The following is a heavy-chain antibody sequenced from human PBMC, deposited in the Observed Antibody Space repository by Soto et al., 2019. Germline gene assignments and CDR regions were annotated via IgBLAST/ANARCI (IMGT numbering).Heavy chain of an antibody. D-gene: IGHD6-13*01. CDR3: ASVRSAAGTSWFDP. V-gene: IGHV1-69*13. Sequence: SVKVSCKASGGTFSSYAISWVRQAPGQGLEWMGGIIPIFGTANYAQKFQGRVTITADESTSTAYMELSSLRSEDTAVYYCASVRSAAGTSWFDPWGQGTLVTVPQ. CDR1: GGTFSSYA. CDR2: IIPIFGTA. J-gene: IGHJ5*02.